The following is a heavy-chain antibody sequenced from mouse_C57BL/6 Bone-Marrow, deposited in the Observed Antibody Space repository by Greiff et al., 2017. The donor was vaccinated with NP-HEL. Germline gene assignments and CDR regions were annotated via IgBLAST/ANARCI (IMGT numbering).Heavy chain of an antibody. Sequence: QVHVKQSGPELVKPGASVKISCKASGYAFSSSWMNWVKQRPGKGLEWIGRIYPGDGDTNYTGKFKGKATLTADKSSSTAYMQLSSLTSEDSAVYFCARGGPYWYFDVWGTGTTVTVSS. CDR3: ARGGPYWYFDV. V-gene: IGHV1-82*01. CDR2: IYPGDGDT. J-gene: IGHJ1*03. CDR1: GYAFSSSW. D-gene: IGHD1-1*02.